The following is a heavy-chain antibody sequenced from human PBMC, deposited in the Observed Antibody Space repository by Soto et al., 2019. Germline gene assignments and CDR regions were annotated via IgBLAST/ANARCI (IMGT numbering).Heavy chain of an antibody. CDR1: GYTFTNYA. Sequence: ASVKVSCKASGYTFTNYAIYWVRRAPGQRLEWMGWINAGNGNTKYSQNFQGRVAITRDTSASTAYMELSSLTSEDTAVYYCASGYYDFFSAYYTRRYAMDFWGPGITVTLFS. CDR3: ASGYYDFFSAYYTRRYAMDF. D-gene: IGHD3-3*01. J-gene: IGHJ6*02. CDR2: INAGNGNT. V-gene: IGHV1-3*01.